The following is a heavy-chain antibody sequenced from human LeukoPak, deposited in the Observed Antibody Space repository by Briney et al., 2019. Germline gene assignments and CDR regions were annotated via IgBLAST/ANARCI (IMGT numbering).Heavy chain of an antibody. CDR1: SFTFSNYW. J-gene: IGHJ4*02. CDR3: AKWRWQQSEFDY. Sequence: GSLSLSSAASSFTFSNYWMSWLGQGPGQGLVWVTNIKQEESEKYYVDAVEGRFPISRGNAKNSLYLQMNSLRAEDTAVYYCAKWRWQQSEFDYWGQGTLVTVSS. D-gene: IGHD5-24*01. CDR2: IKQEESEK. V-gene: IGHV3-7*01.